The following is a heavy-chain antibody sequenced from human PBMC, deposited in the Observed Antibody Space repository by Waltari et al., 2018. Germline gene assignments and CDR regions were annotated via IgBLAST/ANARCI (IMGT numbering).Heavy chain of an antibody. D-gene: IGHD3-10*01. Sequence: EVQLVESGGGLIQPGGSLRLSCAASGFTVSSNYMSWVRQAPGKGLEWVSVIYSGGSTYYADSVKGRFTISRDNSKNTLYLQMNSLRAEDTAVYYCAHLHYGSGSYYGSDWGQGTLVTVSS. CDR1: GFTVSSNY. CDR3: AHLHYGSGSYYGSD. J-gene: IGHJ4*02. CDR2: IYSGGST. V-gene: IGHV3-53*01.